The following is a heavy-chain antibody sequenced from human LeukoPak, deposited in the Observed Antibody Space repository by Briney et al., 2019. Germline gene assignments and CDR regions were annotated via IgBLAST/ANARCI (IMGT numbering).Heavy chain of an antibody. CDR1: GGSISSGGYY. J-gene: IGHJ4*02. D-gene: IGHD2-2*01. CDR3: ARDRFEVVPAAGGFDY. CDR2: IYYSGST. Sequence: SQTLSLTCTVSGGSISSGGYYWSWIRQHPGKGLEWIGYIYYSGSTYYNPSLKSRVTISVDTSKNQFSLKLSSVTAADTAVYYCARDRFEVVPAAGGFDYWGQGTLVTVSS. V-gene: IGHV4-31*03.